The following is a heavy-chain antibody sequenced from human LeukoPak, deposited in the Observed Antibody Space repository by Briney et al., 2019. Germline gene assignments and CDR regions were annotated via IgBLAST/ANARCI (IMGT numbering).Heavy chain of an antibody. D-gene: IGHD4-23*01. J-gene: IGHJ3*02. CDR1: GFTFSSYS. CDR3: ARGGYGANDDAFDI. CDR2: ISSSTNTI. V-gene: IGHV3-48*02. Sequence: PGGSLRLSCAASGFTFSSYSMNWVRQAPGKGLEWVSYISSSTNTIYYADSVKGRFTISRDNAKNSLFLQMNSLRDEDTAVYYCARGGYGANDDAFDIWGQGTMVTASS.